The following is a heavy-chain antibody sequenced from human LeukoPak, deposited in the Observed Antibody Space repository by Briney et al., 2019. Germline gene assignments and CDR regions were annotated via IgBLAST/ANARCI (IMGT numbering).Heavy chain of an antibody. J-gene: IGHJ6*03. D-gene: IGHD6-13*01. V-gene: IGHV4-34*01. CDR2: ISHSGST. CDR1: GGSFSGYY. CDR3: ARSFHRRSNSSSWPYYYYYMDV. Sequence: SETLSLTCAVYGGSFSGYYWSWIRQPPGKGLEWIGEISHSGSTNYNPSLKSRVTISVDTSKNQFSLKLSSVTAADTAVYYCARSFHRRSNSSSWPYYYYYMDVWGKGTTVTVSS.